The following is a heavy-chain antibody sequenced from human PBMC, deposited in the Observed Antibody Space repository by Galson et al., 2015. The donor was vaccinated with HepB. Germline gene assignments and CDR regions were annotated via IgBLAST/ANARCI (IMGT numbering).Heavy chain of an antibody. J-gene: IGHJ4*02. CDR1: GFTFSSYA. Sequence: SLRLSCAASGFTFSSYAMHWVRQAPGKGLEYVSSISSNGGNTYYADSVKGRFTISRDNSKNTLYLQMSSLRAEDTAVYYCVKDRGVRGVIIYYFEYWGQGTLVTVSS. CDR3: VKDRGVRGVIIYYFEY. V-gene: IGHV3-64D*06. CDR2: ISSNGGNT. D-gene: IGHD3-10*01.